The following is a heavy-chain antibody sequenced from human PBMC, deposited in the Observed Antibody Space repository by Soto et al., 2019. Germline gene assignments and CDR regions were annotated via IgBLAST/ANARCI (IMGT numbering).Heavy chain of an antibody. CDR3: ARGRARGVIMDYYYYGMDV. V-gene: IGHV4-34*01. Sequence: SETLSLTCAVYGGSFSGYYWSWIRQPPGKGLERIGEINHSGSTNYNPSLKSRVTISVDTSKNQFSLKLSSVTAADTAVYYCARGRARGVIMDYYYYGMDVWGQGTTVTVSS. CDR2: INHSGST. CDR1: GGSFSGYY. J-gene: IGHJ6*02. D-gene: IGHD3-10*01.